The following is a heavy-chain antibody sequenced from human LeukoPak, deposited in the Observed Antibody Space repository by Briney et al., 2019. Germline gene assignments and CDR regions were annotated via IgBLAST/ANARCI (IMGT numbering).Heavy chain of an antibody. CDR2: ISSSSSYI. J-gene: IGHJ3*02. V-gene: IGHV3-21*01. Sequence: GGSLKLSCAASGFTLSSFTMNWVRQAPGKGLEWFSSISSSSSYIYYADSVKGRFTISRDNAKNSLYLQMNSLRAEDTAVYYCASGAYYDILTGQMDIWGQGTMVTVSS. CDR3: ASGAYYDILTGQMDI. CDR1: GFTLSSFT. D-gene: IGHD3-9*01.